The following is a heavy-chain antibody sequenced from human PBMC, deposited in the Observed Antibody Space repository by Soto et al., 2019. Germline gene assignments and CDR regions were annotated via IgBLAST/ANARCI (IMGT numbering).Heavy chain of an antibody. CDR1: GGSISSYY. V-gene: IGHV4-59*01. Sequence: PSETLSLTCTVSGGSISSYYWSWIRQPPGKGLEWIGYIYYSGSTNYNPSLKSRVTISVDTSKNQFSLKLSSVTAADTAVYYCARPQKGIAAAGTFHYWGRGTLFTFS. J-gene: IGHJ4*02. CDR2: IYYSGST. CDR3: ARPQKGIAAAGTFHY. D-gene: IGHD6-13*01.